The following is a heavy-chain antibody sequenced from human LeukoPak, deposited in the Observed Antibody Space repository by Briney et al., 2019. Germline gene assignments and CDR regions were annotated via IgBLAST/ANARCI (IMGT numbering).Heavy chain of an antibody. D-gene: IGHD6-13*01. Sequence: SVKVSCKASGGTFSSYAISWVRQAPGQGLEWMGRIIPILGIANYAQKFQGRVTITADKSPSTAYMELSSLRSEDTAVYYCAREGPLGAAHYYYGMDVWGQGTTVTVSS. CDR3: AREGPLGAAHYYYGMDV. CDR1: GGTFSSYA. J-gene: IGHJ6*02. V-gene: IGHV1-69*04. CDR2: IIPILGIA.